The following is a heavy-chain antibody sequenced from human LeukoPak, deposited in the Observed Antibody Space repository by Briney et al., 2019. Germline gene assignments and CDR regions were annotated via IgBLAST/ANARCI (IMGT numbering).Heavy chain of an antibody. V-gene: IGHV3-21*01. Sequence: GGSLRLSCAASGFTFSSYSMNWVRQAPGKGLEWVSSISSSSSYIYYADSVKGRFTISRDNAKNSLYLQMNSLRAEDTAVYYCARTVEWLPRGNNWFDPWGQGTLVTVSS. J-gene: IGHJ5*02. CDR2: ISSSSSYI. D-gene: IGHD3-3*01. CDR3: ARTVEWLPRGNNWFDP. CDR1: GFTFSSYS.